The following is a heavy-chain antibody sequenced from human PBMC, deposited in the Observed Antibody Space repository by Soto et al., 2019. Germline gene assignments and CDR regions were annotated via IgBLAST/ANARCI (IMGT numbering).Heavy chain of an antibody. D-gene: IGHD6-13*01. V-gene: IGHV1-18*01. J-gene: IGHJ4*02. CDR2: ISAYNGNT. CDR1: GYTFTSYG. Sequence: ASVKVSCKASGYTFTSYGISWGRQAPGQGLEWMGWISAYNGNTNYAQKLQGRVTMTTDKSTSTAYMELSSLRSDDTAVYYCARVGSSSWYYFEYWGQGTLVTVSS. CDR3: ARVGSSSWYYFEY.